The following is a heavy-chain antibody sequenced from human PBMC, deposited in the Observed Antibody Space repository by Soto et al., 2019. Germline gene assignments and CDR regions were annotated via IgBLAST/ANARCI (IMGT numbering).Heavy chain of an antibody. CDR3: ARDPTYLVTTRDYYYGMDV. V-gene: IGHV3-30-3*01. CDR2: ISYDGSNK. CDR1: GFTFSSYA. J-gene: IGHJ6*02. D-gene: IGHD4-17*01. Sequence: QVQLVESGGGVVQPGRSLRLSCAASGFTFSSYAMHWVRQAPGKGLEWVAVISYDGSNKYYANSVKGRFTISRDNSKNKLYLQMNSLRAEDTAVYYCARDPTYLVTTRDYYYGMDVWGQGTTVTVSS.